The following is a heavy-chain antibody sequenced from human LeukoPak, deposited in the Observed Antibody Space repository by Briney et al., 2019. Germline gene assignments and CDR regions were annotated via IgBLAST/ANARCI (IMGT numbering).Heavy chain of an antibody. CDR1: GFTFSSYA. D-gene: IGHD2-15*01. J-gene: IGHJ4*02. Sequence: GGSLRPSCAASGFTFSSYAMSWVRQAPGKGLEWVSAISGSGGSTYYADSVKGRFTISRDNSKNTLYLQMNSLRAEDTAVYYCAKEGLGYCSGSSCGGDPIDYWGQGTLVTVSS. V-gene: IGHV3-23*01. CDR3: AKEGLGYCSGSSCGGDPIDY. CDR2: ISGSGGST.